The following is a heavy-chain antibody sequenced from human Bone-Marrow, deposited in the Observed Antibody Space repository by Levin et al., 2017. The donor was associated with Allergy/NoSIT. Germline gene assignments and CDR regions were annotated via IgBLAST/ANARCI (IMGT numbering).Heavy chain of an antibody. CDR1: GFNFRNYA. V-gene: IGHV3-30*04. J-gene: IGHJ3*01. CDR2: MSHDGSKQ. D-gene: IGHD5-24*01. CDR3: ARDLNRWQGSFDL. Sequence: LLGGSLRLSCAASGFNFRNYAMYWVRQAPGTGLEWVAFMSHDGSKQSYADSVKGRFSISRDNSKNTLYLQMNILRVEDTAMFYCARDLNRWQGSFDLWGQGTMVIVSS.